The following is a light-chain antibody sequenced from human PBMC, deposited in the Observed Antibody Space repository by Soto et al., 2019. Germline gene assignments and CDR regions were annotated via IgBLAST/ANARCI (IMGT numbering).Light chain of an antibody. V-gene: IGLV1-40*01. J-gene: IGLJ1*01. CDR2: GNI. Sequence: QSVLTQPPSVSGAPGQRVTISCSGSTSNIGAGYDVHWYQQLPGTAPKLLIYGNINRPSGVPDRFSGSKSGTSASLAITGLQAEDEADYYCQSYDSSLPYVFGTGTRSP. CDR3: QSYDSSLPYV. CDR1: TSNIGAGYD.